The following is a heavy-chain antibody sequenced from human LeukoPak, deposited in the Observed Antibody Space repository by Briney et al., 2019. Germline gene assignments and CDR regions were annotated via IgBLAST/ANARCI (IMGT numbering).Heavy chain of an antibody. J-gene: IGHJ5*02. Sequence: PSETLSLTCTVSGGSIGSSTYYWGWIRQPPGQGLEWIGSIYNPSLKSRVTISVDTSKNQFSLKLSSVTAADTAVYYCASSYSGSYHQYNWFDPWGQGTLVTVSS. CDR1: GGSIGSSTYY. CDR3: ASSYSGSYHQYNWFDP. D-gene: IGHD1-26*01. CDR2: I. V-gene: IGHV4-39*07.